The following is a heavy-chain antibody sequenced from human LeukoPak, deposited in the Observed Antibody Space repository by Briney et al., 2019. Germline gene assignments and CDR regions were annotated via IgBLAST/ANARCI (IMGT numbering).Heavy chain of an antibody. Sequence: GGSLRLSCAASGFTFSSYSMNWVRQAPGKGLEWVSYISSSSSTIYYADSVKGRFTVPRDNSKDTLFLQMDSLRAEDTAVYYCARADDYDSSGYTFYYYGMDVWGQGTTVTVSS. CDR2: ISSSSSTI. D-gene: IGHD3-22*01. CDR3: ARADDYDSSGYTFYYYGMDV. J-gene: IGHJ6*02. V-gene: IGHV3-48*01. CDR1: GFTFSSYS.